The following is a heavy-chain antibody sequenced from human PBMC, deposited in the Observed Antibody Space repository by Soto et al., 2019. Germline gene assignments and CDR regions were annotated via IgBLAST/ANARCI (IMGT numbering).Heavy chain of an antibody. D-gene: IGHD3-3*01. V-gene: IGHV1-24*01. Sequence: GASVKVSCKVSGYTLTELSMHWVRQAPGKGLEWMGGFDPEDGETIYAQKFQGRVTMTEDTSTDTAYMELSSLRSEDTAVYYCATAEFKDFWSGYPNWFDPWGQGTLVTVSS. CDR1: GYTLTELS. CDR2: FDPEDGET. CDR3: ATAEFKDFWSGYPNWFDP. J-gene: IGHJ5*02.